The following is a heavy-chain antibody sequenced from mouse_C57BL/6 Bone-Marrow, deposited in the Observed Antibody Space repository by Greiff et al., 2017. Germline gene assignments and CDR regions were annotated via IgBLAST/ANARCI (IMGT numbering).Heavy chain of an antibody. Sequence: VQLQQPGAELVRPGTSVTLSCKASGYTFTSYWMHWVKQRPGQGLEWIGVIDPSDSYTNYNQKFKGKATLTVDTSSSTAYMQLSSLTSEDSAVXYCAHYYGSSIGFWGRETSDTVSS. CDR3: AHYYGSSIGF. V-gene: IGHV1-59*01. CDR2: IDPSDSYT. J-gene: IGHJ4*01. CDR1: GYTFTSYW. D-gene: IGHD1-1*01.